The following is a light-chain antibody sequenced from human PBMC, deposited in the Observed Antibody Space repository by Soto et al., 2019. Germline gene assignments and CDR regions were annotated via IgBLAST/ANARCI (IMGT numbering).Light chain of an antibody. J-gene: IGKJ1*01. CDR1: QSVSSSY. CDR3: QQYGSASWT. Sequence: EIVLTQSPGTLSLSPGERATLSCRASQSVSSSYLAWYQQKPGQAPRLLIYGASSRATGIPDRFSCSGSETDFTLTISRLEPEDFAVYYCQQYGSASWTFGQGTKLEI. CDR2: GAS. V-gene: IGKV3-20*01.